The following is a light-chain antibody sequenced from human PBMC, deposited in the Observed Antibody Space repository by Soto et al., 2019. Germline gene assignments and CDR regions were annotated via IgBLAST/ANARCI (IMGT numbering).Light chain of an antibody. V-gene: IGKV3D-20*02. CDR3: QQRSSWPPPT. J-gene: IGKJ4*01. CDR2: GAS. CDR1: QSVSSSY. Sequence: EIVLTQSPGTLSLSPGERATLSCRASQSVSSSYLAWYQQKPGQAPRLLIYGASSRATGIPDRFSGSGSGTDFTLTISSLEPEDFAVYYCQQRSSWPPPTFGGGTKVDIK.